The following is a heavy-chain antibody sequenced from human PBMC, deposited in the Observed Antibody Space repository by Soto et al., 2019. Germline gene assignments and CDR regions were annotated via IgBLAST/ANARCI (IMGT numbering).Heavy chain of an antibody. D-gene: IGHD6-13*01. CDR2: IIPILGIA. Sequence: VQLVQSGAEVKKPGSSVKVSCKASGGTFSSYTISWVRQAPGQGLEWMGRIIPILGIANYAQKFQGRVTLTADKSTSTAYIELSSLRSEDTAVYYCARPGIAAACNEGFDYWGQGTLVTVSS. V-gene: IGHV1-69*02. CDR3: ARPGIAAACNEGFDY. J-gene: IGHJ4*02. CDR1: GGTFSSYT.